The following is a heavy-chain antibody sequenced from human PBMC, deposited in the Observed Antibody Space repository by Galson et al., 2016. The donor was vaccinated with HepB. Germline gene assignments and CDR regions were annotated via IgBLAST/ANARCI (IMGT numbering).Heavy chain of an antibody. V-gene: IGHV3-9*01. Sequence: SLRLSCAASGFIFKDYAMHWVRHAPGKGLEWVSSISWNSGSIGYADSVKGRFTISRDNAKNSLYLQMNSLRAEDTAVYYCAREGYYYDNSFFRRENAFDIWGQGTMVTVSS. D-gene: IGHD3-22*01. CDR2: ISWNSGSI. J-gene: IGHJ3*02. CDR3: AREGYYYDNSFFRRENAFDI. CDR1: GFIFKDYA.